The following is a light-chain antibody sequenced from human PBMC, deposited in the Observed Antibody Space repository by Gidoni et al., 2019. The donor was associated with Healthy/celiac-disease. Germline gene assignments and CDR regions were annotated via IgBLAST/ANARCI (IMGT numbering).Light chain of an antibody. CDR2: DAS. CDR3: QQRSNWPPMYT. CDR1: QSVSSY. V-gene: IGKV3-11*01. Sequence: EIVLTQSPATLSLSPGERATPSCRASQSVSSYLAWYQQKPGLIYDASNRATVIPARFSGSGSGTDFTLTISSLEPEDFAVYYCQQRSNWPPMYTFGQGTKLEIK. J-gene: IGKJ2*01.